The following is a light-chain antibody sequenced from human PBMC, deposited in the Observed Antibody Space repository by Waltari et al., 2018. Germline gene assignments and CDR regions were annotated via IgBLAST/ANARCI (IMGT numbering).Light chain of an antibody. CDR2: RNN. Sequence: QSVVTQSPSASGTPTQTVTIYWSGRRSNIGNTHLYWYQQLPGTPPTLFSHRNNQRPSGRPDRCSGSKSGNSASLALSDLRSEDEADYYCAVWDDALSGAVFGGGTKLTVL. J-gene: IGLJ3*02. CDR1: RSNIGNTH. V-gene: IGLV1-47*01. CDR3: AVWDDALSGAV.